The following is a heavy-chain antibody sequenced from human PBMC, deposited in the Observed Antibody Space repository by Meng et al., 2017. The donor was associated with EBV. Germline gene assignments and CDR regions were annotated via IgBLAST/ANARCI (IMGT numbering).Heavy chain of an antibody. J-gene: IGHJ4*02. V-gene: IGHV4-4*02. CDR2: IYHSGST. CDR1: GGSISSSNW. CDR3: ARRSLDYYDSSGFDY. D-gene: IGHD3-22*01. Sequence: VRLPESGQRLVMPSGTLSPTCAVSGGSISSSNWWSWVRQPPGKGLEWIGEIYHSGSTNYNPSLKSRVTISVDKSKNQFSLKLSSVTAADTAVYYCARRSLDYYDSSGFDYWGQGTLVTVSS.